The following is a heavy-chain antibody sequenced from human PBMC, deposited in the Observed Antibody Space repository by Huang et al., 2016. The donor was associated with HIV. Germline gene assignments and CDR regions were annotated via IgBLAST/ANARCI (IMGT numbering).Heavy chain of an antibody. CDR1: GFKFGNYW. D-gene: IGHD2-15*01. Sequence: EEHLVESGGGLVQSGGSLRLSCEASGFKFGNYWMQWVRQAPGKGLMWVARIKSDGRTTDYADSVKGRFTISRDNAKNTLYLQMSSLTAEDTAIYYCARAGGFEIWGQGTVVTVSS. CDR3: ARAGGFEI. V-gene: IGHV3-74*01. J-gene: IGHJ3*02. CDR2: IKSDGRTT.